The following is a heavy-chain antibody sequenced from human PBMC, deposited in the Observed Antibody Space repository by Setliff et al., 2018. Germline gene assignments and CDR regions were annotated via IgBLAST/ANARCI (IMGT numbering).Heavy chain of an antibody. D-gene: IGHD3-10*01. J-gene: IGHJ4*02. CDR1: GYTFNNYG. V-gene: IGHV1-18*01. CDR2: VTIYNGNT. Sequence: GASVKVSCKASGYTFNNYGVAWVRQAPGQGLDWMGWVTIYNGNTKYAQNLQGRLTLSTDRSTNTVYMELGSLTTDDTAIYYCARVESMVRGKNMLRHFDYWGQGTQVTVSS. CDR3: ARVESMVRGKNMLRHFDY.